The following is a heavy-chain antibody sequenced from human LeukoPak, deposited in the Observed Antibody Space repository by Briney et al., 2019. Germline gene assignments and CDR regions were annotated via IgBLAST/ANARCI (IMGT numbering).Heavy chain of an antibody. CDR2: IHYSGTT. CDR3: AAYRAGDINWFDP. D-gene: IGHD2-21*01. Sequence: SETLSLTCAVYGGSFSGYYWTWIRQHPGQGLEWIGYIHYSGTTYYNPSLRSRLSLSVDSSKNQFSLKLASMTAADTAVYFCAAYRAGDINWFDPWGLGTLVTVSS. CDR1: GGSFSGYY. V-gene: IGHV4-34*01. J-gene: IGHJ5*02.